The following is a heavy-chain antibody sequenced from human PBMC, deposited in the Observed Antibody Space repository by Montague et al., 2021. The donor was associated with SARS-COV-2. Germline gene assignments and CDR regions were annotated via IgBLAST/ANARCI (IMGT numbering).Heavy chain of an antibody. Sequence: CAISGDSVSSNSAAWNWIRQSPSRGLEWLGRTYYRSKWYNDYALSVKSRITINPDTSKNQFSLQLNSVTPEDTAVYYCAREQQWLGGVYYYYGMDVWGQGTTVTVS. J-gene: IGHJ6*02. CDR2: TYYRSKWYN. D-gene: IGHD6-19*01. CDR3: AREQQWLGGVYYYYGMDV. CDR1: GDSVSSNSAA. V-gene: IGHV6-1*01.